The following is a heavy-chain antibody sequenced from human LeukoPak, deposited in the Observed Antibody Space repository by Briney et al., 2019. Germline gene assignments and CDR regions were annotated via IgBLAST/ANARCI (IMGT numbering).Heavy chain of an antibody. D-gene: IGHD2-2*01. CDR1: GYSFSDYW. J-gene: IGHJ4*02. CDR3: ARGRGYCSSSSCYDFDY. Sequence: GESLKISCTGSGYSFSDYWIAWVRQMPGKGLEWMGIIYPGDSETTYSPSFQGQVTISADKPITTTFLQWSSLKASDTAMYYCARGRGYCSSSSCYDFDYWGQGTLVTVSS. CDR2: IYPGDSET. V-gene: IGHV5-51*04.